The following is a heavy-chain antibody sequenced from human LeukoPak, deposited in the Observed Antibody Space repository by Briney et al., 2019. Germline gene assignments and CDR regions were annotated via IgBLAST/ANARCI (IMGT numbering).Heavy chain of an antibody. CDR1: GFTFSDYY. J-gene: IGHJ5*02. CDR2: ISSSGSII. CDR3: ARGRGSTMIVRDWFDP. Sequence: GGSLRLSCAASGFTFSDYYMSWIRQAPGKGLEWVSYISSSGSIIYYADSVKGRFTISRDNAKNSLYLQMNSLRAEDTAVYYCARGRGSTMIVRDWFDPWGQGTLVTVSS. D-gene: IGHD3-22*01. V-gene: IGHV3-11*01.